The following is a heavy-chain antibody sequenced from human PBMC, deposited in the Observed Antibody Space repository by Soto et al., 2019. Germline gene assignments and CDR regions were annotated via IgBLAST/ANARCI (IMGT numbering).Heavy chain of an antibody. CDR2: INAGNGNT. CDR3: ARGPSGYDFWSGFDV. Sequence: ASVKVSCKASGYTFTSYAMHWVRQAPGQRLEWMGWINAGNGNTKYSQKFQGRVTITRDTSASTAYMELSSLRSEDTAVYYCARGPSGYDFWSGFDVWGKGTTVTVSS. D-gene: IGHD3-3*01. J-gene: IGHJ6*04. CDR1: GYTFTSYA. V-gene: IGHV1-3*01.